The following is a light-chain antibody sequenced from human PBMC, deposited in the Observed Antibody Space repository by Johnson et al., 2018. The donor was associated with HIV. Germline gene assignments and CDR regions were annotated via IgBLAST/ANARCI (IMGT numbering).Light chain of an antibody. CDR1: SSNIGKNS. CDR3: GTWDTRLCVLYV. CDR2: ESN. J-gene: IGLJ1*01. V-gene: IGLV1-51*02. Sequence: QSVLTQPPSVSAAPGQKVTIPCSGSSSNIGKNSVSWYQQLPGTAPKLLIYESNKRPSGIPDRFSGSKSGTSATLGITGLQTGDEADYYCGTWDTRLCVLYVVGSGTTVTVL.